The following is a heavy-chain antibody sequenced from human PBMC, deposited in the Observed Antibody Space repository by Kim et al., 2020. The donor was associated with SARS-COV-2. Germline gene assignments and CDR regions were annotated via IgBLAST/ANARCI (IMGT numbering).Heavy chain of an antibody. Sequence: SETLSLTCTVSGGSVSSGSYYWSWIRQPPGKGLEWIGYIYYSGSTNYNPSLKSRVTISVDTSKNQFSLKLSSVTAADTAVYYCARSPTTVVTEGLLYFDYWGQGTLVTVSS. CDR1: GGSVSSGSYY. CDR3: ARSPTTVVTEGLLYFDY. D-gene: IGHD4-17*01. J-gene: IGHJ4*02. CDR2: IYYSGST. V-gene: IGHV4-61*01.